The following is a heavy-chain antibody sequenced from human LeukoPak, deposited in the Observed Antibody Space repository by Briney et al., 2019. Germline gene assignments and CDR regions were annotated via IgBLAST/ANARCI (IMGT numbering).Heavy chain of an antibody. D-gene: IGHD5-24*01. J-gene: IGHJ4*02. CDR2: IYYSGST. Sequence: PSETLSLTCTVSGGSISSYYWSWIRQPPGKGLEWIGYIYYSGSTNYNPSLKSRVTISVDTSKNQFSLKLSSVTAADTAVYYCARVGLGRWLHLHYFDYWGQGTLVTVSS. V-gene: IGHV4-59*01. CDR1: GGSISSYY. CDR3: ARVGLGRWLHLHYFDY.